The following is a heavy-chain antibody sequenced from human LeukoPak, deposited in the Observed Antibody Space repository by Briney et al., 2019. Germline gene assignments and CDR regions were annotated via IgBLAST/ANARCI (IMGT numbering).Heavy chain of an antibody. CDR3: AREREEYYYGSGSYYKDLGYFDY. D-gene: IGHD3-10*01. CDR1: GGTFSSYA. J-gene: IGHJ4*02. V-gene: IGHV1-69*05. CDR2: IIPIFGTA. Sequence: GASVKVSCKASGGTFSSYAISWVRQAPGQGLEWMGRIIPIFGTANYAQKFQGRVTITTDESTSTAYMELSSLRSEDTAVYDCAREREEYYYGSGSYYKDLGYFDYWGQGTLVTVSS.